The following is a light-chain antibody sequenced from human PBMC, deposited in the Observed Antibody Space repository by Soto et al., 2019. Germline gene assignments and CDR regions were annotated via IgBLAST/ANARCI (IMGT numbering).Light chain of an antibody. Sequence: QSALTQPASVSGSPGQSITISCTGTSSDVGDYNFVSWYQQHPRKAPKLMIYDVSNRPSGVSNRFSGSKSGNTASLTISGLHAEDEADYYCSSYTSSSPVVFGGGTKLTVL. CDR1: SSDVGDYNF. J-gene: IGLJ2*01. CDR3: SSYTSSSPVV. V-gene: IGLV2-14*01. CDR2: DVS.